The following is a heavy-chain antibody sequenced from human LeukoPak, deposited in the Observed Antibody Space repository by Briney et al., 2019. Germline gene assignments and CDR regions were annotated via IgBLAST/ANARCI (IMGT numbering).Heavy chain of an antibody. Sequence: PSETLSLTCTVSGDSIDSCTYFWGWVRQSRGRGLEWIATIWHSWNIFYTPSVQSRVTMSVDIIKNQFSLKENSVTAADTAVYYCARRGVGASPFDFWGQGTLVTVSS. D-gene: IGHD1-26*01. CDR3: ARRGVGASPFDF. J-gene: IGHJ4*02. CDR2: IWHSWNI. V-gene: IGHV4-39*01. CDR1: GDSIDSCTYF.